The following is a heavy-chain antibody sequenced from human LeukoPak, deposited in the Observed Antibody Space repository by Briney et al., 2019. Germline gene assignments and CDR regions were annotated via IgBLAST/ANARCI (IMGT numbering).Heavy chain of an antibody. CDR1: GFTFSSYE. J-gene: IGHJ4*02. CDR3: AKARYFDWLDDY. Sequence: GGSLRLSCAASGFTFSSYEMNWVRQAPGKGLEWVSYISSSGSTIYYADSVKGRFIISRDNAKNSLYLQMNSLRAEDTAVYYCAKARYFDWLDDYWGQGTLVTVSS. D-gene: IGHD3-9*01. CDR2: ISSSGSTI. V-gene: IGHV3-48*03.